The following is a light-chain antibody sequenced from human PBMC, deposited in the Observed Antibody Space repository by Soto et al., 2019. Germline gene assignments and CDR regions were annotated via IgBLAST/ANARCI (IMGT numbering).Light chain of an antibody. CDR2: DVS. V-gene: IGLV2-11*01. Sequence: QSALTQPRSVSGSPGQSVTISCTGTSSDVGGYNYVSWYQQHPGKAPKLMIYDVSKRPSGVPDRFSGSKSGNTASQTISGLQAEDEADYYCCSYAGSYTSPYVFGTGTKV. J-gene: IGLJ1*01. CDR3: CSYAGSYTSPYV. CDR1: SSDVGGYNY.